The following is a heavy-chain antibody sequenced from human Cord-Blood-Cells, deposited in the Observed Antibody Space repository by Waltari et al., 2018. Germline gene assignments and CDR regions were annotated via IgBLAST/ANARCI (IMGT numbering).Heavy chain of an antibody. J-gene: IGHJ6*03. Sequence: QVQLQESGPGLVKPSETLSLTCTVSGGSLSSYYWSWIRPPPGKGLEWIGYIYYSGSTNYNPSLKSRVTISVDTSKNQFSLKLSSVTAADTAVYYCARQGVAGYYYYYMDVWGKGTTVTVSS. CDR3: ARQGVAGYYYYYMDV. CDR1: GGSLSSYY. D-gene: IGHD6-19*01. CDR2: IYYSGST. V-gene: IGHV4-59*08.